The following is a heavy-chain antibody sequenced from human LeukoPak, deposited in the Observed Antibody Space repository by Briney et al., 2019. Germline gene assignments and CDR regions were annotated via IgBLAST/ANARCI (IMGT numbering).Heavy chain of an antibody. CDR1: GYTFTGYY. D-gene: IGHD2-2*01. Sequence: ASVKVSCKASGYTFTGYYMHWVRQAPGQGLEWMGWINPNSGGTNYAQKFQGRVTMTRDTSISTAYMELSRLRSDDTAVCYCARSVVPAAASWFDSWGQGTLVTVSS. CDR3: ARSVVPAAASWFDS. CDR2: INPNSGGT. V-gene: IGHV1-2*02. J-gene: IGHJ5*01.